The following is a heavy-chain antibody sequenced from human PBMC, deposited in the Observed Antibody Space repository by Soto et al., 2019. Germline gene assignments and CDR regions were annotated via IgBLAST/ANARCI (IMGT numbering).Heavy chain of an antibody. CDR2: INHSGST. J-gene: IGHJ6*02. CDR1: GGSFSGYY. Sequence: QVQLQQWGAGLLKPSETLSLTCAVYGGSFSGYYWSWIRQPPGKGLEWIGEINHSGSTNYNPSLKSRVTISVDTSKHQFSLKLSSVTAADTAVYYCARGPYYYGMDVWGQGTTVTVSS. CDR3: ARGPYYYGMDV. V-gene: IGHV4-34*01.